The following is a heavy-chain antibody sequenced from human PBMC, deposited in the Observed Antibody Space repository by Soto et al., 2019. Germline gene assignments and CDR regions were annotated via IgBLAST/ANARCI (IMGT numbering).Heavy chain of an antibody. V-gene: IGHV4-39*01. J-gene: IGHJ5*02. Sequence: QLQLQESGPGLVKPSETLSLTCTVSRGSISSSSYYWGWIRQPPGKGLEWIGSIYYSGSTYYNPSLKSRVTISVDTSKNQFSLKLSSVTAADTAVYYCARRAMSIAVSRWAWFDPWGQGTLVTVSS. D-gene: IGHD6-19*01. CDR3: ARRAMSIAVSRWAWFDP. CDR2: IYYSGST. CDR1: RGSISSSSYY.